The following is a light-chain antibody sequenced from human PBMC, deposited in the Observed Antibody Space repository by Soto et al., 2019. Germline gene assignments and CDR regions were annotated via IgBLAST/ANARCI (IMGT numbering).Light chain of an antibody. J-gene: IGKJ2*01. CDR1: QSISTK. CDR2: GAS. Sequence: IVMTQSPATLSVSPGGRATLSCRASQSISTKLAWYQQKPGQAPRLLIYGASTRAPGIPVRFSGSGSGTEFTLTITSLQSEDFAVYFCQQYYDWYTFGQGTKVDNK. CDR3: QQYYDWYT. V-gene: IGKV3-15*01.